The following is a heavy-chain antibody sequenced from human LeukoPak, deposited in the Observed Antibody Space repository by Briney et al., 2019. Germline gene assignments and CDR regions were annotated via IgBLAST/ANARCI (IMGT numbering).Heavy chain of an antibody. D-gene: IGHD2-2*01. V-gene: IGHV3-21*01. Sequence: GGSLRLSCAASGITFSSHSMNWVRQAPGKGLEWVSSISSSSSYIYYADSVKGRFTISRDNAKNSLYLQMNSLRAEDTAVYYCARGRGYCSSTSCLNWFDPWGQGTLVTVSS. J-gene: IGHJ5*02. CDR1: GITFSSHS. CDR3: ARGRGYCSSTSCLNWFDP. CDR2: ISSSSSYI.